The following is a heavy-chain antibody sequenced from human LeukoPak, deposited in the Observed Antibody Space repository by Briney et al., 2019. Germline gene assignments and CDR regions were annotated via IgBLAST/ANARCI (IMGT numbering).Heavy chain of an antibody. CDR3: ASSKEAVDIHY. Sequence: PSETLSLTCTDSGGSISSYYWSWIRQPPGEGLEWIGYIYYSGSTNYNPSLKSRVTISVDTSKNQFSLKLSSVTAADTAVYYCASSKEAVDIHYWGQGTLVTVSS. V-gene: IGHV4-59*01. CDR2: IYYSGST. CDR1: GGSISSYY. J-gene: IGHJ4*02. D-gene: IGHD5-12*01.